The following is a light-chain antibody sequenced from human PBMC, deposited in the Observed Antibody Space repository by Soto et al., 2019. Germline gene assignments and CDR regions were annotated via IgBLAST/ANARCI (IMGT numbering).Light chain of an antibody. CDR2: GAS. Sequence: EIVMTQSPATLSVSPGERATLSCRASQSVSSNLAWYQQKPGQAPRLLIYGASTRATGIPARFSGSGSGTEFTLTISSLQSEDFAVYYCQHYNNWPTWYTFGQGTKLEIK. CDR3: QHYNNWPTWYT. V-gene: IGKV3-15*01. J-gene: IGKJ2*01. CDR1: QSVSSN.